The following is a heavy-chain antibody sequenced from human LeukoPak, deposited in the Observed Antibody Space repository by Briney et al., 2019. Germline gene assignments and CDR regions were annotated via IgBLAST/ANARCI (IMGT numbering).Heavy chain of an antibody. CDR1: GFRFSSYG. CDR3: AARIHYYDSSGFSD. Sequence: GGSLRLSCEASGFRFSSYGLHWVRQAPGKGLEWVAVISYDGSNKYYADSVKGRFTISRDNAKNSLYLQMNSLRDEDTAVYYCAARIHYYDSSGFSDWGQGTLVTVSS. D-gene: IGHD3-22*01. V-gene: IGHV3-30*03. CDR2: ISYDGSNK. J-gene: IGHJ4*02.